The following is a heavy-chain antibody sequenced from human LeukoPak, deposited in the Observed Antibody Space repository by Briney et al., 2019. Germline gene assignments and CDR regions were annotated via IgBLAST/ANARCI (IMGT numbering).Heavy chain of an antibody. D-gene: IGHD1-26*01. CDR2: IQHTGGT. CDR3: ARRAFVTHGGTKEYYFDY. CDR1: GGSISSGGFS. J-gene: IGHJ4*02. Sequence: SQTLSLTCAVSGGSISSGGFSWSWIRQPPGKGPEWIGHIQHTGGTHYNSSLKSRVTISADRSKNQFSLKLSSVTAADTAVYYCARRAFVTHGGTKEYYFDYWGQGTLVTVSS. V-gene: IGHV4-30-2*01.